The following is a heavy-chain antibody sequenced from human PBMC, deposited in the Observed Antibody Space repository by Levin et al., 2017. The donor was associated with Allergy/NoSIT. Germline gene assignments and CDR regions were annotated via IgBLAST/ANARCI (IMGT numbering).Heavy chain of an antibody. Sequence: GSLRLSCAVYGGSFSGYYWSWIRQPPGKGLEWIGEINHSGSTNYNPSLKSRVTISVDTSKNQFSLKLSSVTAADTAVYYCARDLWGGYYFDYWGQGTLVTVSS. J-gene: IGHJ4*02. D-gene: IGHD3-16*01. CDR3: ARDLWGGYYFDY. CDR2: INHSGST. V-gene: IGHV4-34*01. CDR1: GGSFSGYY.